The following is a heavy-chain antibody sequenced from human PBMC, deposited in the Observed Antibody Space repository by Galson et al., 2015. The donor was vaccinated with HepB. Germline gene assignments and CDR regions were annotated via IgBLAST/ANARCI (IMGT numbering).Heavy chain of an antibody. Sequence: SLRLSCAASGFTFSDYYMSWIRQAPGKGLEWVSYISSSSSYTNYADSVKGRFTISRDNAKNSLYLQMNSLRAEDTAVYYCARVRDTAMVRIGYFDYWGQGTLVTVSS. D-gene: IGHD5-18*01. V-gene: IGHV3-11*06. CDR3: ARVRDTAMVRIGYFDY. CDR1: GFTFSDYY. J-gene: IGHJ4*02. CDR2: ISSSSSYT.